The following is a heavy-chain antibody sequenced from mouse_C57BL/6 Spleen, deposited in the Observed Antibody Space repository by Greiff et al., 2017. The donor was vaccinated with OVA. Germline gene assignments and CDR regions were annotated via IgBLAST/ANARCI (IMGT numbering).Heavy chain of an antibody. Sequence: EVQLVESGPGLVKPSQSLSLTCSVTGYSITSGYYWNWIRQFPGNKLEWMGYISYDGSNNYNPSLKNRISITRDTSKNQLFLTLISVTTEDTATYYGARASTMITTVYDYAMDYWGQGTSVTVSS. J-gene: IGHJ4*01. V-gene: IGHV3-6*01. D-gene: IGHD2-4*01. CDR3: ARASTMITTVYDYAMDY. CDR1: GYSITSGYY. CDR2: ISYDGSN.